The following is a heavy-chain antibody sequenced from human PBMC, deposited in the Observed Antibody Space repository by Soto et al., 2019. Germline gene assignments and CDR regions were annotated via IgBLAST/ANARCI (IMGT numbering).Heavy chain of an antibody. CDR3: ARDNYYDSSGYYWPHFDY. V-gene: IGHV3-30-3*01. CDR2: ISYDGSNK. Sequence: GGSLRLSCAASGFTFSSYAMHWVRQAPGKGLEWVAVISYDGSNKYYADSVKGRFTISRDNSKNTLYLQMNSLRAEDTAVYYCARDNYYDSSGYYWPHFDYWGQGTLVTVSS. CDR1: GFTFSSYA. J-gene: IGHJ4*02. D-gene: IGHD3-22*01.